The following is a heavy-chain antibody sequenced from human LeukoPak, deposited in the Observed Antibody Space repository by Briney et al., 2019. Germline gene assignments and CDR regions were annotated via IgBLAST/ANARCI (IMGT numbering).Heavy chain of an antibody. CDR3: ARDAGAPTDY. CDR2: INPNSGGT. V-gene: IGHV1-2*02. Sequence: APVKVSCKAAGYTFTGYIIHWVRQAAGPGLEWMGWINPNSGGTNFAQRFQGRVTMTRDTSISTAYMELSRLRSDDTAMYYCARDAGAPTDYWGQGTLVTVSS. J-gene: IGHJ4*02. D-gene: IGHD1-26*01. CDR1: GYTFTGYI.